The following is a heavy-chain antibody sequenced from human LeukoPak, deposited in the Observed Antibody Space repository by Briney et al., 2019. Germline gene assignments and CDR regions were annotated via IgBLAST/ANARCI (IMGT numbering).Heavy chain of an antibody. Sequence: PGRSLRLSCAASGFTFSSYGMHWVRQAPGKGLEWVAVIWYDGSNKYYADSVKGRFTISRDNSKNTLYLQMNSLRAEDTAVYYCARKVEDGYNLRFDYWGQGTLVTVSS. D-gene: IGHD5-24*01. CDR1: GFTFSSYG. V-gene: IGHV3-33*01. J-gene: IGHJ4*02. CDR3: ARKVEDGYNLRFDY. CDR2: IWYDGSNK.